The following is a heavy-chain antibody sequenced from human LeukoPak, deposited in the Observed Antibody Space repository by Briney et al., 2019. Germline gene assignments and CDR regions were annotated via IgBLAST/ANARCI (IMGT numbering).Heavy chain of an antibody. CDR3: ARSGDEEYQLLWTGDWFDP. J-gene: IGHJ5*02. Sequence: ASVKVSCTASGYTFTSYYMHWVRQAPGQGLEWMGIINPSGGSTSYAQKFQGRVTMARDTSTSTVYMELSSLRSEDTAVYYCARSGDEEYQLLWTGDWFDPWGQGTLVTVSS. CDR2: INPSGGST. D-gene: IGHD2-2*01. CDR1: GYTFTSYY. V-gene: IGHV1-46*01.